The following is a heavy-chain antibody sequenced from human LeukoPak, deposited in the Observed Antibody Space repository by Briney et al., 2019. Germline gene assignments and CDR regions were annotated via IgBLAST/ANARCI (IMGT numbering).Heavy chain of an antibody. CDR3: ARDHYSGNDY. Sequence: GGSLRLSCAASGFAFNTYSMNWVRQAPGKGLEWLSYISSSSSPIYYADSVKGRFTISRDNAKNSLYLQMNSLRDEDTAVYYCARDHYSGNDYWGQGTLVTVSS. CDR2: ISSSSSPI. CDR1: GFAFNTYS. J-gene: IGHJ4*02. D-gene: IGHD1-26*01. V-gene: IGHV3-48*02.